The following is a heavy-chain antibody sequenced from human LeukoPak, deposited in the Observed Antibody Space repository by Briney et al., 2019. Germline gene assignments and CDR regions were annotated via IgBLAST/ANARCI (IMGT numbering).Heavy chain of an antibody. D-gene: IGHD3-22*01. Sequence: PGGSLRLSCAASGFTFSSYAMNWVRQAPGKGLEWVSSISGRSADIYYADSVKGRFTISRGNAKNSVYLQMNNLRVEDTAIYYCARRGYHDSSGYDYWGQGTLVTVSS. V-gene: IGHV3-21*06. CDR3: ARRGYHDSSGYDY. CDR2: ISGRSADI. CDR1: GFTFSSYA. J-gene: IGHJ4*02.